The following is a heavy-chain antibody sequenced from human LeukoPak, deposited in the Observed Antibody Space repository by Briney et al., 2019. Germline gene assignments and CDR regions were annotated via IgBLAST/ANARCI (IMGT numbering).Heavy chain of an antibody. CDR1: GGSISSSSYY. J-gene: IGHJ4*02. V-gene: IGHV4-39*01. Sequence: SETLSLTCTVSGGSISSSSYYWGWIRQPPGKGLEWIGSIYYSGSTYYNPSLKSRVTISVDTSKNQFSLKLSSVTAADTAVYYCARGGPVAARRSRYFGYWGQGTLVTVSS. CDR2: IYYSGST. D-gene: IGHD6-6*01. CDR3: ARGGPVAARRSRYFGY.